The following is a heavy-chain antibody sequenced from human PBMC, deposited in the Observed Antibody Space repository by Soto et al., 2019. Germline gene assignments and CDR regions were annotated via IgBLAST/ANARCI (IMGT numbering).Heavy chain of an antibody. D-gene: IGHD6-13*01. J-gene: IGHJ4*02. V-gene: IGHV4-59*08. CDR2: IYYSGST. CDR1: GGSISSYY. Sequence: QVQLQESGPGLVKPSETLSLTCTVSGGSISSYYWSWIRQPPGKGLEWIGYIYYSGSTNYNPSLKRRVTISVDTSKNQFSRKLSSVTAADTAVYYCARGRYSSSWTAEFDYWGQGTLVTVSS. CDR3: ARGRYSSSWTAEFDY.